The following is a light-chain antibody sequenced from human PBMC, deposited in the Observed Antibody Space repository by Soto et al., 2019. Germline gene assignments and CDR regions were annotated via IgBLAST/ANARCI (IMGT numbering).Light chain of an antibody. CDR3: QQYNNWPLT. J-gene: IGKJ4*01. Sequence: EIVMTQSPATLSVSPGERATLSCRASQSVSSNLAWYQQKPGQAPRLLIYAASTRATGIPARFSGSGSGTDFTLTISSLQSEDFAVYYCQQYNNWPLTFGGGTKVEIK. CDR2: AAS. CDR1: QSVSSN. V-gene: IGKV3-15*01.